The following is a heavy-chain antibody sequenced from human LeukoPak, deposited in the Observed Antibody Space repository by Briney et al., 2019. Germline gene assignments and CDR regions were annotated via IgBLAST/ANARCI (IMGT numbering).Heavy chain of an antibody. CDR3: ARVQAYGGKCYFDY. J-gene: IGHJ4*02. Sequence: PSETLSLTCTVSGGSNSSYYWSWIRQPPGKGLEWIGYIYYSGSTNYNPSLKSRVTISVDTSKNQFSLKLSSVTAADTAVYYCARVQAYGGKCYFDYWGQGTLVTVSS. CDR1: GGSNSSYY. D-gene: IGHD1-1*01. V-gene: IGHV4-59*01. CDR2: IYYSGST.